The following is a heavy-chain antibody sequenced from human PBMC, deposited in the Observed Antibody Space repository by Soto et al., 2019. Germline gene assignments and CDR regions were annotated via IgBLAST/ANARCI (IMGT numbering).Heavy chain of an antibody. CDR3: ARIHFVDEPSYYYYGMDV. J-gene: IGHJ6*02. CDR1: GGSFSSGDYY. V-gene: IGHV4-30-4*01. D-gene: IGHD3-16*02. CDR2: IYYTGST. Sequence: QVQLQESGPGVVKPSQTQSLTCTVSGGSFSSGDYYWSWVRQPPGKGLEWIGYIYYTGSTFNNPSLKSRVSISIDTSKXQLSLKLSSVTAADTAVYYCARIHFVDEPSYYYYGMDVWGQGTTVTVSS.